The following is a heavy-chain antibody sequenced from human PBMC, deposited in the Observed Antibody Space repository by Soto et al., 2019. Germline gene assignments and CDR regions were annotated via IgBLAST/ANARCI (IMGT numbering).Heavy chain of an antibody. CDR2: INAGNGNT. J-gene: IGHJ4*02. CDR3: ASCPGGYSSGLSIDY. Sequence: QVQLVQSGAEVKKPGASVKVSCKASGYTFTSYAMHWVRQAPGQRLEWMGWINAGNGNTKYSQKFQGRVTITRDTSASTAYMELSSLRSEDTAVYYCASCPGGYSSGLSIDYWGQGTLVTVSS. V-gene: IGHV1-3*01. D-gene: IGHD6-19*01. CDR1: GYTFTSYA.